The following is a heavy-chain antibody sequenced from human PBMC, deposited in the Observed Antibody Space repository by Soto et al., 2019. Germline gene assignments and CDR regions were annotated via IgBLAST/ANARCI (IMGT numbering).Heavy chain of an antibody. J-gene: IGHJ4*02. V-gene: IGHV2-26*01. Sequence: QVTLKESGPVLVKPTETLTLTCIVSGFSLSTARMGVSWIRQPPGKALEWLAHIFWNDERSYNTSLKNRLTSARDTSKSQVVLTMTNVDPVDTGTYFCARALREGLPIYYFDSWGQGTLVTVSS. CDR3: ARALREGLPIYYFDS. D-gene: IGHD1-26*01. CDR2: IFWNDER. CDR1: GFSLSTARMG.